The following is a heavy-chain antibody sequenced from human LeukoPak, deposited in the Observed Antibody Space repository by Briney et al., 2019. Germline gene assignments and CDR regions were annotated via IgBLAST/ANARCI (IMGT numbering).Heavy chain of an antibody. V-gene: IGHV3-7*01. CDR3: ARDPLPG. J-gene: IGHJ4*02. Sequence: ETLSLTCTVSGGPISSSSYYWGWIRQPPGKGLEWVANIKQDGTEKYYVDSVKGRFTISRDNVKNSLYLQMNSLRAEDTAIYYCARDPLPGWGQGTLVTVSS. CDR2: IKQDGTEK. CDR1: GGPISSSSYY.